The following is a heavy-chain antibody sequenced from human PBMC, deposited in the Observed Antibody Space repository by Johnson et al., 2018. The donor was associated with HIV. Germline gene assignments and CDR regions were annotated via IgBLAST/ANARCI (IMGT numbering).Heavy chain of an antibody. CDR2: IYTGGST. D-gene: IGHD3-10*01. CDR3: AREIIFRGAFDI. Sequence: VQLVESGGGVVQPGGSLRLSCAASGFTFSSYGMHWVRQAPGKGLEWVSVIYTGGSTYYADSVTGRFTISRDNSKNTLYLQMNSLRVEDTAVYYCAREIIFRGAFDIWGQGTMVTVSS. V-gene: IGHV3-NL1*01. J-gene: IGHJ3*02. CDR1: GFTFSSYG.